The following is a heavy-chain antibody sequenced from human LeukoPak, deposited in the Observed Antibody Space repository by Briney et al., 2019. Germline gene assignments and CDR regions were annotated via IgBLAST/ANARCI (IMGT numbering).Heavy chain of an antibody. CDR1: GLTFSSYA. CDR3: AKDQNAMITPTYYFDY. J-gene: IGHJ4*02. D-gene: IGHD3-16*01. CDR2: ISGSGGST. V-gene: IGHV3-23*01. Sequence: GGSLRLSCAASGLTFSSYAMSWVRQAPGKGLEWVSAISGSGGSTYYADSVKGRFTISRDNSKNTLYLQMNSLRAEDTAVYYCAKDQNAMITPTYYFDYWGQGTLVTVSS.